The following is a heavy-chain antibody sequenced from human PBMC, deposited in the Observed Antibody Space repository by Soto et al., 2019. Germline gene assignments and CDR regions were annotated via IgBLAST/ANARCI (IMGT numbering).Heavy chain of an antibody. V-gene: IGHV4-59*01. D-gene: IGHD3-16*01. J-gene: IGHJ4*02. CDR2: ISESGKT. CDR3: VRGRASYGEWDYYDY. CDR1: GGSIRGYY. Sequence: SETLSLTCTVSGGSIRGYYWTWIRQSPGRGLEWLGFISESGKTDSDASLKVRLAISLATSRSQFSLSLTSVTAADTALYYCVRGRASYGEWDYYDYWGQGALVTVSS.